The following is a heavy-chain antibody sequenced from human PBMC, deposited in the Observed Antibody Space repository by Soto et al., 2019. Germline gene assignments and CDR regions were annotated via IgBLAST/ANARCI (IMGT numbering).Heavy chain of an antibody. Sequence: ASVKVSCKASGYTFPSYAMHWVRQAPGQRLEWMGWINAGNGNTKYSQKFQGRVTITRDTSASTAYMELSSLRSEDTAVYYCARIASGSEYYVHHWGQGTLVTAPQ. CDR1: GYTFPSYA. J-gene: IGHJ1*01. V-gene: IGHV1-3*01. CDR3: ARIASGSEYYVHH. CDR2: INAGNGNT. D-gene: IGHD1-26*01.